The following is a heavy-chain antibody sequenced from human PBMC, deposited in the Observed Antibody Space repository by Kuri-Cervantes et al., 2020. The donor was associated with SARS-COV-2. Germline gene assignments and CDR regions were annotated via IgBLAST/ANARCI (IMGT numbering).Heavy chain of an antibody. D-gene: IGHD3-10*01. CDR1: GYSISSGYY. CDR2: IKQDGSEK. V-gene: IGHV3-7*01. Sequence: GGSLRLSCTVSGYSISSGYYWGWIRQPPGKGLEWVANIKQDGSEKYYVDSVKGRFTISRDNAKNSLYVQMNSLRAEDTAVYYCARDRSSSSPNVFDIWGQGTMVTVSS. J-gene: IGHJ3*02. CDR3: ARDRSSSSPNVFDI.